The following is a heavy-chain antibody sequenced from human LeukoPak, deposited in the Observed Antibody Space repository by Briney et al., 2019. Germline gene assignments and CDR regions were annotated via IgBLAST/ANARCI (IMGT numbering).Heavy chain of an antibody. D-gene: IGHD6-19*01. CDR2: ISGSGDAT. J-gene: IGHJ4*02. V-gene: IGHV3-23*01. Sequence: PGGPLRLSCRASGFTFNSRAMSWVRQVPGKGLEWVSGISGSGDATYYADSVKGRFTISRDNSKNTVNLQMNNLGVEDTAVYFCARDGDRAVTGTLDNWGPGTLVTVSS. CDR1: GFTFNSRA. CDR3: ARDGDRAVTGTLDN.